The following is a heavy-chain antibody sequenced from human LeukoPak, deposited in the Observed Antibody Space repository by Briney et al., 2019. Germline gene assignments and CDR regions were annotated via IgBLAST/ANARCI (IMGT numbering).Heavy chain of an antibody. V-gene: IGHV3-48*03. J-gene: IGHJ4*02. D-gene: IGHD5-24*01. CDR3: ATFVEMATIVDY. CDR1: GFTFNDYE. CDR2: ISSSGSTI. Sequence: GGSLRLSCAASGFTFNDYEMNWVRQAPGKGLEWVSYISSSGSTIYNADSVKGRFTISRDNAKNSLYLQMNSLRAEDTAVYYCATFVEMATIVDYWGQGTLVTVSS.